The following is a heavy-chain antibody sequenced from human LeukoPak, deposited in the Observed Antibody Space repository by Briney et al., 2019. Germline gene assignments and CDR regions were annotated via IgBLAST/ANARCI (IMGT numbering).Heavy chain of an antibody. CDR2: IYTSGST. V-gene: IGHV4-4*07. J-gene: IGHJ4*02. CDR3: ARDGRGGLPFDY. D-gene: IGHD1-26*01. CDR1: GGSFSGYY. Sequence: SETLSLTCAVYGGSFSGYYWSWIRQPAGKGLEWIGRIYTSGSTNYNPSLKSRVTMSVDTSKNQFSLKLSSVTAADTAVYYCARDGRGGLPFDYWGQGTLVTVSS.